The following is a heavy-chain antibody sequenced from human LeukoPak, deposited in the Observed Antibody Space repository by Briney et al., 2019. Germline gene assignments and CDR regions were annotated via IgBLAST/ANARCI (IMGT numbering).Heavy chain of an antibody. CDR2: IHTSGST. Sequence: PSETLSLTCTVSGGSISSYYWTWIRQPAGKGPEWIGRIHTSGSTNYNPSLKSRVNMSVDTSKNQFSLKLNSVTAADTAVYYCARVTDPRYNWFDPWGQETLVTVSS. CDR1: GGSISSYY. J-gene: IGHJ5*02. D-gene: IGHD2-21*02. V-gene: IGHV4-4*07. CDR3: ARVTDPRYNWFDP.